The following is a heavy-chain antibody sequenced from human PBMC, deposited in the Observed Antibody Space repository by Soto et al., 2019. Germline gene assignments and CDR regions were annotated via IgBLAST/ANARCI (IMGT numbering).Heavy chain of an antibody. V-gene: IGHV3-21*01. CDR3: ARDGPYSISTSAPDFDY. CDR1: GFSFKNYN. J-gene: IGHJ4*02. D-gene: IGHD2-21*01. Sequence: GGSLRLSCVASGFSFKNYNMNWVRQAPGKGLEWVSYISSGSDYIYYADSMKGRFTISRDNAKNSLYLQMNSLRAEDTAVYYYARDGPYSISTSAPDFDYWGQGTLVTVS. CDR2: ISSGSDYI.